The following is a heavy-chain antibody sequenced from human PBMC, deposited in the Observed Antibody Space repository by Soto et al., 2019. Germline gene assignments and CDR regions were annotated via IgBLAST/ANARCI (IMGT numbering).Heavy chain of an antibody. V-gene: IGHV1-24*01. CDR1: GYTLTELS. D-gene: IGHD3-3*01. CDR2: FDPEDGET. CDR3: ATKGYTIFGTRHWFDP. J-gene: IGHJ5*02. Sequence: GASVKVSCKVSGYTLTELSMHWVRQAPGKGLEWMGGFDPEDGETIYAQKFQGRVTMTEDTSTDTAYMELSSLRSEDTAVYYCATKGYTIFGTRHWFDPWGQGTLVTVSS.